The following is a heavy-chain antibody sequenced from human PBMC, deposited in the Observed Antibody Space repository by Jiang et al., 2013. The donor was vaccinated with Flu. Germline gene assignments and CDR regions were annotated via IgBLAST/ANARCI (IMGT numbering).Heavy chain of an antibody. CDR1: GDTFTSYA. Sequence: SGAEVKKPGSSVKVSCKASGDTFTSYAISWVRQAPGQGLEWMGGIMRIFGRTNYAQKFQGRVTITADESTNTAYMELGSLRSEDTAVYYCARGVGGYSYGYIAYWGQGTRVTVSS. CDR3: ARGVGGYSYGYIAY. D-gene: IGHD5-18*01. CDR2: IMRIFGRT. J-gene: IGHJ4*02. V-gene: IGHV1-69*01.